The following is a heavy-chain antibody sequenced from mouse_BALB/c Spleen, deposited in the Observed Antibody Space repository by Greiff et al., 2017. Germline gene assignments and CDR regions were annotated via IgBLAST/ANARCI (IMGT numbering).Heavy chain of an antibody. CDR1: GYAFSSYW. CDR2: IYPGDGDT. Sequence: QVQLQQSGAELVRPGSSVKISCKASGYAFSSYWMNWVKQRSGQGLEWIGQIYPGDGDTNYNGKFKGKATLTADKSSSTAYMQLSSLTSEDSAVYFCARDGYYDAMDYWGQGTSDTVSS. D-gene: IGHD2-3*01. CDR3: ARDGYYDAMDY. V-gene: IGHV1-80*01. J-gene: IGHJ4*01.